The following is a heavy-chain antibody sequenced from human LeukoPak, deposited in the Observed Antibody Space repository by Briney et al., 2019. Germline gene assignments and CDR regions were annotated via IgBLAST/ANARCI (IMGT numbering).Heavy chain of an antibody. D-gene: IGHD1-1*01. CDR2: IYYSGST. V-gene: IGHV4-34*09. Sequence: SETLSLTCAVYGGSFSGYYWSWIRQPPGKGLEWIGYIYYSGSTYYNPSLKSRVTISVDTSKNQFSLKLSSVTAADTAVYYCARASTWNSLFDYWGQGTLVTVSS. J-gene: IGHJ4*02. CDR1: GGSFSGYY. CDR3: ARASTWNSLFDY.